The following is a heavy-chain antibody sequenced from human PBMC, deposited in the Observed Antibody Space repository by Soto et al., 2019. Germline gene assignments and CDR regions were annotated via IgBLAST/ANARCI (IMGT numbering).Heavy chain of an antibody. D-gene: IGHD4-17*01. CDR3: ARGATVTQYDY. J-gene: IGHJ4*02. CDR1: GVSVNSGSFY. V-gene: IGHV4-61*01. Sequence: QVQLQESGPGLVKPSETLSLTCTVSGVSVNSGSFYWAWIRQPPGKGLEWIGFGSYSGTTNYKPSLKSRVTISVDTSRRQISLKVTSLTAADTAVDYCARGATVTQYDYWGQGTLVTVSS. CDR2: GSYSGTT.